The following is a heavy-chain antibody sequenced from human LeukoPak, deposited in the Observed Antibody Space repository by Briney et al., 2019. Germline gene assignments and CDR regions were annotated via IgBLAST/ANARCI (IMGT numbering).Heavy chain of an antibody. CDR1: GFTFSSYA. CDR3: AKDPPPGYYDSSGYYYVAAEYFQH. CDR2: ISGSGGST. V-gene: IGHV3-23*01. D-gene: IGHD3-22*01. J-gene: IGHJ1*01. Sequence: GGSLRLSCAASGFTFSSYAMSWVRQAPGKGLEWVSAISGSGGSTYYADSVKGRFTISRDNSKNTLYLQMYSLRAEDTAVYYCAKDPPPGYYDSSGYYYVAAEYFQHWGQGTLVTVSS.